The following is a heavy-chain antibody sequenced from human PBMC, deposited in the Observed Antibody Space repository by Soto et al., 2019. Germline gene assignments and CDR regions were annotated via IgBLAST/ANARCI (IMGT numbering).Heavy chain of an antibody. Sequence: GESLKISCKGSGYSFADYWINWVRQMPGKGLEWMGRIDPDDSYTIYSPSFQGHVTISADRSIGTAYLQWSSLKASDTAIYYCAGQRGPFDYWGQGTLVTVSS. V-gene: IGHV5-10-1*01. CDR3: AGQRGPFDY. CDR1: GYSFADYW. CDR2: IDPDDSYT. J-gene: IGHJ4*02. D-gene: IGHD3-10*01.